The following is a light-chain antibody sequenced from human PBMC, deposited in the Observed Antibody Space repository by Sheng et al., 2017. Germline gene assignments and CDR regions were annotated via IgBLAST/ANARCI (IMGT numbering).Light chain of an antibody. V-gene: IGKV3-20*01. Sequence: EIVLTQSPATLSLSPGERATLSCRASQSVGTSLAWYQQKPGQAPRLLIYDASYRATGIPARFNGSGSGTDFTLTISRLEPEDFAVYYCQQYGSSPPTWTFGQGTKVEIK. J-gene: IGKJ1*01. CDR2: DAS. CDR3: QQYGSSPPTWT. CDR1: QSVGTS.